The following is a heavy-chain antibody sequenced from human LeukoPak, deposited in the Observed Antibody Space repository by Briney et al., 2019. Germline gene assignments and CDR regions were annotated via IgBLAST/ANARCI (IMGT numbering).Heavy chain of an antibody. CDR3: AAQTEWLRFVRYAFDI. D-gene: IGHD5-12*01. V-gene: IGHV4-59*01. CDR1: GDSISTYY. CDR2: IYYRVTS. Sequence: SETLSLTCTVSGDSISTYYWSWIRQPPGKGLEWIGYIYYRVTSDYNPSLKSRVTMSVDMSTRQISLKLSSVTAADTAVYYCAAQTEWLRFVRYAFDIWGQGTMVTVSS. J-gene: IGHJ3*02.